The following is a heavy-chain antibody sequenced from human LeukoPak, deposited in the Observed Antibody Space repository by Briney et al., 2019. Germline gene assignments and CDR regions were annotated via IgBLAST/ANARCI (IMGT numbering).Heavy chain of an antibody. CDR3: VKGGSISHNWFDS. D-gene: IGHD3-16*01. V-gene: IGHV3-30*02. Sequence: PGGSLRLSCAASGFTYSDYGMHWVRQAPGRGLEWVAFILNDGTWEYYPDSVKGRLTISRDNSRSTLYLQMNSVRPEDTAIYYCVKGGSISHNWFDSWGQGTLVTVSS. CDR2: ILNDGTWE. CDR1: GFTYSDYG. J-gene: IGHJ5*01.